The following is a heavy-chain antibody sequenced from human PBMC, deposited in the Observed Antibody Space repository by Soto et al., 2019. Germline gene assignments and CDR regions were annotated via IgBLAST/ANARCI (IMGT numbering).Heavy chain of an antibody. V-gene: IGHV4-34*01. CDR3: ARGRGDGTTTTHDY. D-gene: IGHD1-1*01. CDR1: GGSLSGYY. Sequence: PETLSLTCAVYGGSLSGYYWSWIRQPPGKGLEWIGEINHSGSTNYNPSLKRRVTISVDTSKNQFSLKLSSVTAADTAVYFCARGRGDGTTTTHDYWGQGTLVTVSS. J-gene: IGHJ4*02. CDR2: INHSGST.